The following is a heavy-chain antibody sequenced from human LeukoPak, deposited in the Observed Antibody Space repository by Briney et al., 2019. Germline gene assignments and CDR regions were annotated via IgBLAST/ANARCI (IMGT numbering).Heavy chain of an antibody. D-gene: IGHD2-15*01. V-gene: IGHV3-7*01. CDR2: IKQDGSEK. J-gene: IGHJ5*02. CDR1: GFTFSSYW. Sequence: SGGSLRLSCAASGFTFSSYWMSWVRQAPGKGLEWVANIKQDGSEKYYVDSVKGRFTISRDNAKNSLYLRMNSLRAEDTAVYYCARKITVVVGWFDPWGQGTLVTVSS. CDR3: ARKITVVVGWFDP.